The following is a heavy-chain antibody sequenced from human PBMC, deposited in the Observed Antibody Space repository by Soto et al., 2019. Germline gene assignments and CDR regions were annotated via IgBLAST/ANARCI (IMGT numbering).Heavy chain of an antibody. D-gene: IGHD3-10*01. CDR3: ARTMLRGERYGMDV. J-gene: IGHJ6*02. CDR1: GYSFSSYG. Sequence: QGQLVQSGGEVKKPGAAVKVSCKASGYSFSSYGITWVRQAPGQGLEWMGWSSPYKGNTNYAQKRQGRVTMTTDTSKRTADAELRSLRTDDTVMYYCARTMLRGERYGMDVWGQGTTVTVSS. CDR2: SSPYKGNT. V-gene: IGHV1-18*01.